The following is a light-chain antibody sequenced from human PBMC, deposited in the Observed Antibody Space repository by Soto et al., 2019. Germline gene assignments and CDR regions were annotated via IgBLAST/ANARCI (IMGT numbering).Light chain of an antibody. CDR2: NSN. CDR1: RADIGSNF. CDR3: AAWNDSLTGPV. V-gene: IGLV1-44*01. Sequence: QSVLSQPPSASGTPGQTVFIPCSGSRADIGSNFVNWYQHLPGTAPKLLSYNSNQPPSGVPDRFSGSKSGTSASLAISGLQSEDEADYYCAAWNDSLTGPVFGTGTKVTVL. J-gene: IGLJ1*01.